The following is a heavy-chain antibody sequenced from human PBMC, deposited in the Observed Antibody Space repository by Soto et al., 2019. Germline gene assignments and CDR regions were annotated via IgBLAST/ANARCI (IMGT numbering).Heavy chain of an antibody. V-gene: IGHV3-23*01. D-gene: IGHD6-19*01. J-gene: IGHJ1*01. CDR2: ISGSDGST. CDR3: AKLSGGWGKYFQD. CDR1: GFTFSTNA. Sequence: EVQLLESGGGLVQPGGSLRLSCAASGFTFSTNAMSWVRQAPGKGLEWVSGISGSDGSTYYADSVKGRFSISRDNSKNPLYLKMNGRRAEDTAVYYCAKLSGGWGKYFQDWGQGTLFTVSS.